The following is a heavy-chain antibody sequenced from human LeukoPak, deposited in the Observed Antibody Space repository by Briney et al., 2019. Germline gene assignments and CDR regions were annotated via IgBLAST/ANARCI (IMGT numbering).Heavy chain of an antibody. D-gene: IGHD1-1*01. CDR2: ISSSGSTI. Sequence: GGSLRLSCAASGFTFSSYEMNWVRQAPGKGLEWVSYISSSGSTICYADSVKGRFTISRDNAKNSLYLQMNSLRAEDTAVYYCARDWKGIDYWGQGTLVTVSS. V-gene: IGHV3-48*03. CDR1: GFTFSSYE. CDR3: ARDWKGIDY. J-gene: IGHJ4*02.